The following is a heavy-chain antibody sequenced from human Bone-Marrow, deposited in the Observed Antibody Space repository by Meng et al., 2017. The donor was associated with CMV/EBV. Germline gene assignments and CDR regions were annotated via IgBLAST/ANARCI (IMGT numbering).Heavy chain of an antibody. CDR1: GFTFSSYW. D-gene: IGHD3-3*01. V-gene: IGHV3-7*01. CDR2: IKQDGSEK. CDR3: ARDGQYYDFWSGFLDVAFDI. J-gene: IGHJ3*02. Sequence: GGSLRLSCAASGFTFSSYWMSWVRQAPGKGLEWVANIKQDGSEKYYVDSVKGRFTISRDNAKNSLYLQMNSLRAEDTAVYYCARDGQYYDFWSGFLDVAFDIWGQGTMVAVSS.